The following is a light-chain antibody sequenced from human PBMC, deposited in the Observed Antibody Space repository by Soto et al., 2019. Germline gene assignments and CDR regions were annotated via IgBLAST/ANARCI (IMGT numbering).Light chain of an antibody. J-gene: IGKJ1*01. CDR2: DAS. V-gene: IGKV3-11*01. Sequence: EIVLTQSPATLSLSPGERATLSCRASQSVSSYLAWYQQKPGQAPRLLIYDASNRATGIPARFSGSGSGTEFTLTISSLQPEDFAVYYCQQYAVWPPQTFGQGTKVDIK. CDR1: QSVSSY. CDR3: QQYAVWPPQT.